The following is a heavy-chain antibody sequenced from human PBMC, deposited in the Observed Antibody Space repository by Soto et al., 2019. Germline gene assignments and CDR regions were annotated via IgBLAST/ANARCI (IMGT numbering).Heavy chain of an antibody. CDR1: GFTFDDYG. J-gene: IGHJ4*02. CDR3: ARDNCSSTSCAVGFDY. Sequence: EVQLVESGGGVVRPGGSLRLSCAASGFTFDDYGMSWVRQAPGKGLEWVSGINWNGGSTGYADSVKGRFTISRDNAKNSLDLQMNSLRAEDTALYYCARDNCSSTSCAVGFDYWGQGTLVTVSS. D-gene: IGHD2-2*01. CDR2: INWNGGST. V-gene: IGHV3-20*04.